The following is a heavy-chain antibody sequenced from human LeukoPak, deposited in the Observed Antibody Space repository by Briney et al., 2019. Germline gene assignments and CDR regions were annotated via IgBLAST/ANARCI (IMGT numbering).Heavy chain of an antibody. D-gene: IGHD6-19*01. CDR1: GGSISSYY. CDR2: IYYSGST. CDR3: ARRQLEKIAVADWFDP. J-gene: IGHJ5*02. V-gene: IGHV4-59*05. Sequence: SETLSLTCTVSGGSISSYYWSWIRQPPGKGLEWIGSIYYSGSTYYNPSLKSRVTISVDTSKNQFSLKLSSVTAADTAVYYCARRQLEKIAVADWFDPWGQGTLVTVSS.